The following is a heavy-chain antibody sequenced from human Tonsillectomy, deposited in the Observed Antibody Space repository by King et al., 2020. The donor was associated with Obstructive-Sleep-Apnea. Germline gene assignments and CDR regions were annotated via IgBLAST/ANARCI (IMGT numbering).Heavy chain of an antibody. CDR3: VRRNNFFDY. V-gene: IGHV5-51*01. J-gene: IGHJ4*02. CDR2: IDPGDSQT. CDR1: GYSFPNYW. Sequence: VQLVESGAEVKRPGESLKISCEGSGYSFPNYWIGWVRQMPGKGLEWVAIIDPGDSQTKYSPSFEGQVSISVDKSINTAYLHWSSLKASDTAMFYCVRRNNFFDYWGQGTLVTVSS.